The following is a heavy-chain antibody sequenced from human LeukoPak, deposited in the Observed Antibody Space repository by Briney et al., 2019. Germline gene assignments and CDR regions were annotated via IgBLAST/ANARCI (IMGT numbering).Heavy chain of an antibody. CDR1: GYTFGAYY. D-gene: IGHD2-15*01. CDR3: ARRSRDSPTYYYMDV. Sequence: GASVKVSCKASGYTFGAYYMYWVRQAPGQGLEWMGWIRPNSGGTNYTQKFQGRVTMTRDTSINTAYMELSRLRSDDTAVYYCARRSRDSPTYYYMDVWGKGTTVTVSS. J-gene: IGHJ6*03. CDR2: IRPNSGGT. V-gene: IGHV1-2*02.